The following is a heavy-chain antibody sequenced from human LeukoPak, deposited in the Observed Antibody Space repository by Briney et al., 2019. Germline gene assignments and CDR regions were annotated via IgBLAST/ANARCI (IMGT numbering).Heavy chain of an antibody. Sequence: SETLSLTCAVYGGSFSGYYWSWIRQPPGKGLEWIGEINHSGSTNYNPSLKSRVTISVDKSKNQFSLRLSSVTAADTAVYYCARSWDTAMVRLDYWGQGTLVTVSS. D-gene: IGHD5-18*01. J-gene: IGHJ4*02. CDR3: ARSWDTAMVRLDY. V-gene: IGHV4-34*01. CDR1: GGSFSGYY. CDR2: INHSGST.